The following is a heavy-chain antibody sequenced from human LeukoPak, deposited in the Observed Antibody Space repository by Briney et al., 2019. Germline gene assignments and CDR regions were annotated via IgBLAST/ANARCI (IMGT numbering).Heavy chain of an antibody. D-gene: IGHD5-12*01. CDR1: GFTLSSNW. Sequence: GGSLRLSCGASGFTLSSNWMTWVRQAHGRGLEWVASIKQDGSVKYYVDSVKGRFTISRDNARNSLSLQMNSLGVEDTAVYFCARWGQTSGYYYVDNWGQGTLVTVSS. CDR3: ARWGQTSGYYYVDN. J-gene: IGHJ4*02. CDR2: IKQDGSVK. V-gene: IGHV3-7*01.